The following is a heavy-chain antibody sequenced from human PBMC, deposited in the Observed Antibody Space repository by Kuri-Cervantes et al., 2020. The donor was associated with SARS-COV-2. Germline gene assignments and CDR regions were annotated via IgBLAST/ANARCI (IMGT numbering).Heavy chain of an antibody. Sequence: GGSLRLSCAASGFTFSSYGMHWVRQAPGKGLEWVAVIWYDGSNKYYADSVKGRFTISRDNSKNTLYLQMNSLRAEDTAVYYCARDRNLFMVLYYFDYWGQGTLVTVSS. J-gene: IGHJ4*02. CDR1: GFTFSSYG. D-gene: IGHD3-10*01. CDR2: IWYDGSNK. V-gene: IGHV3-33*01. CDR3: ARDRNLFMVLYYFDY.